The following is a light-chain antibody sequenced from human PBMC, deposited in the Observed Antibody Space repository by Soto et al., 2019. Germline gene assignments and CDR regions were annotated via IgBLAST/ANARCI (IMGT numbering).Light chain of an antibody. J-gene: IGKJ2*01. Sequence: EIVMTQSPATLSVSPGERATLSCRASQSVSSNLAWYQQKPGQAPRLLIYGASFRAPGIPARFSGSGSGTEFPLHIRSLQSVDLAVYYRQQYNNWPPYTFGQGTKLEIK. CDR2: GAS. CDR1: QSVSSN. CDR3: QQYNNWPPYT. V-gene: IGKV3-15*01.